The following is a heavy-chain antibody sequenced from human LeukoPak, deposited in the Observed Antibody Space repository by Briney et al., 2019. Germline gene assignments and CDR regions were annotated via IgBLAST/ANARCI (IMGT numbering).Heavy chain of an antibody. CDR3: ARKYCRGGSCLTYFDY. D-gene: IGHD2-15*01. CDR1: GFTFSSYW. CDR2: IKQDGSAK. J-gene: IGHJ4*02. V-gene: IGHV3-7*03. Sequence: PGGSLRLSCAASGFTFSSYWMSWVRQAPGKGLEWVANIKQDGSAKYYVDSVKGRFTISRDNAKNSLCLQMNSLRAEDTAVYYCARKYCRGGSCLTYFDYGGKGTLVTVSS.